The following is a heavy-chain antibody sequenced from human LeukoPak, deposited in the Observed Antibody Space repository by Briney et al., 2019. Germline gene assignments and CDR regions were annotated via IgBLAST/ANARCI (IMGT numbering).Heavy chain of an antibody. V-gene: IGHV1-8*03. CDR3: ARSFSITGTGPPRY. CDR2: MNPNSGNT. J-gene: IGHJ4*02. D-gene: IGHD1/OR15-1a*01. CDR1: GYTFTNYG. Sequence: GASVKLSCKASGYTFTNYGIPWVRQAPGQGLEWMGWMNPNSGNTGYAQKFQGRVTITRNTSISTAYMELSSLRSEDTAVYYCARSFSITGTGPPRYWGQGTLVTVSS.